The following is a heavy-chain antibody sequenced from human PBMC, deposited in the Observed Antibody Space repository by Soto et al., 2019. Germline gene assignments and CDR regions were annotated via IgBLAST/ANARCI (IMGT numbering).Heavy chain of an antibody. CDR2: ISNSGNTI. CDR1: GFTFSDYY. Sequence: QVQLVESGGGLVKPSGSLRIACAASGFTFSDYYMSWVRQAPGKGLEWVSYISNSGNTIYYADSVKGRFTISRDNAKNSVYLQMNRLRAEDTALYFCAKMSSENYYDPVFSWGQGALVTVSS. J-gene: IGHJ4*02. D-gene: IGHD3-22*01. CDR3: AKMSSENYYDPVFS. V-gene: IGHV3-11*01.